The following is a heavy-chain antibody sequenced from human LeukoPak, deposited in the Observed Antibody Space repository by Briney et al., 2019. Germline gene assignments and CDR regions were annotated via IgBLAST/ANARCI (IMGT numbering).Heavy chain of an antibody. CDR2: INPNSGGT. D-gene: IGHD4-17*01. V-gene: IGHV1-2*02. CDR3: ARVQPRGSGDYVGSDY. CDR1: GYTFSNHY. Sequence: ASVKVSCKASGYTFSNHYIHWVRQAPGQGLEWMGWINPNSGGTNYAQKFQGRVTMTRDTSISTAYMELSRLRSDDTAVYYCARVQPRGSGDYVGSDYWGQGTLVTVSS. J-gene: IGHJ4*02.